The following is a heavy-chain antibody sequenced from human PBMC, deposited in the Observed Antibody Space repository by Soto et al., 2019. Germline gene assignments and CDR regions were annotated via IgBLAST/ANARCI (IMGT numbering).Heavy chain of an antibody. CDR2: ISSSSSYI. CDR1: GVTFSSYS. Sequence: GGSLRLSCAASGVTFSSYSMNWVRQAPGKGLEWVSSISSSSSYIYYADSVKGRFTISRDNAKNSLYLQMNSLRAEDTAVYYCARGLYYYDSSGYYGNWGQGTLVTVSS. D-gene: IGHD3-22*01. V-gene: IGHV3-21*01. J-gene: IGHJ4*02. CDR3: ARGLYYYDSSGYYGN.